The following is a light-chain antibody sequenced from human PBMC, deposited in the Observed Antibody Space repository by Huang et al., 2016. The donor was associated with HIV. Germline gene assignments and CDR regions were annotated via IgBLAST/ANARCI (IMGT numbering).Light chain of an antibody. CDR1: QSVGNS. V-gene: IGKV3-11*01. Sequence: EIVLTQSPATLSLFPWERAILSCRASQSVGNSLAWYQQRPGQAPRLLIYDAINRATGIPTRFSGGGSGTDFALTINGLEPEDFAVYYCQQRSSWWAFGHGTRVEI. J-gene: IGKJ1*01. CDR2: DAI. CDR3: QQRSSWWA.